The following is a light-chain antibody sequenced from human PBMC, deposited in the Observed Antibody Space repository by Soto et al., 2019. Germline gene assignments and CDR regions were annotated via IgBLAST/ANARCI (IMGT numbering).Light chain of an antibody. Sequence: EIVMTQSPATLSVSPGERATLSCRASQSVSSYLAWYQQKPGLPPRLLIYDASTRATGIPDRFSGSGSGTDFTLTIISLQSADFAVYYCQQYSNWPPLYTFGRGTKLEIK. CDR1: QSVSSY. CDR3: QQYSNWPPLYT. J-gene: IGKJ2*01. V-gene: IGKV3-15*01. CDR2: DAS.